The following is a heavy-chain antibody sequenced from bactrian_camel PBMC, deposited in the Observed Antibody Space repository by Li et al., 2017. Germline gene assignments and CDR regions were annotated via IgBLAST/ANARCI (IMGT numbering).Heavy chain of an antibody. CDR1: GLRYEWNC. V-gene: IGHV3S63*01. D-gene: IGHD3*01. J-gene: IGHJ7*01. Sequence: HVQLVESGGGSVQAGGSLRLSCAYSGLRYEWNCMGWFRQAPDKEREGVAGIDSDGITYYADSVKGRFTISRDNAKNTLYLQLNCLKTEDTSTYFCAADRGGAWPGCYGMDYWGKGTQVTVS. CDR2: IDSDGIT.